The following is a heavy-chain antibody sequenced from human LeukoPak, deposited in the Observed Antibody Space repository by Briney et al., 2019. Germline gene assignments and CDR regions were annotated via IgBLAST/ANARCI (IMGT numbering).Heavy chain of an antibody. D-gene: IGHD1-26*01. Sequence: SETLSLTCTVSGGSISSYYWSWIRQPAGKGLEWIGRIYTSGSTNYNPSLKSRVTMSVDTSKNQFSLKLSSVTAADTAVYYCARHHLEWELRGCNAFDIWGQGTVVTVPS. V-gene: IGHV4-4*07. CDR2: IYTSGST. CDR3: ARHHLEWELRGCNAFDI. J-gene: IGHJ3*02. CDR1: GGSISSYY.